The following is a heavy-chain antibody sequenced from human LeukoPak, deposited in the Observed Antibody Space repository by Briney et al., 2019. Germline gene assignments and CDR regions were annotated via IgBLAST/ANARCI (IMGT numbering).Heavy chain of an antibody. Sequence: PSETLSLTCTVSGGSISSSSYYWGCIRQPPGKGLEWVSAISGSGGSTYYADSVKGRFTISRDNSKNTLYLQMNSLRAEDTAVYYRAKDRAAGLGRFDPWGQGTLVTVSS. CDR2: ISGSGGST. J-gene: IGHJ5*02. CDR1: GGSISSSSYY. D-gene: IGHD6-13*01. V-gene: IGHV3-23*01. CDR3: AKDRAAGLGRFDP.